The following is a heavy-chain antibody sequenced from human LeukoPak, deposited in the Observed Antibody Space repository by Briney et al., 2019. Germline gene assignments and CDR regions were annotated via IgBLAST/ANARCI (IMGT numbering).Heavy chain of an antibody. CDR3: ARPRDGYNLDYFDY. V-gene: IGHV5-51*01. CDR1: GYIFTS. D-gene: IGHD5-24*01. J-gene: IGHJ4*02. CDR2: IYPGDSDG. Sequence: GASLKISCKASGYIFTSQVSGKVLEWMGIIYPGDSDGKYNPSFQGQFTISADKSISTAYLQWSSLKASDTAMYYCARPRDGYNLDYFDYWGQGTLVTVSS.